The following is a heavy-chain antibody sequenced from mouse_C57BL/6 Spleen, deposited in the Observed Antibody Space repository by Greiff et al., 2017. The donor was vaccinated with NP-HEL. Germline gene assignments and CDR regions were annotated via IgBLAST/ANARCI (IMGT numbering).Heavy chain of an antibody. D-gene: IGHD2-10*01. CDR2: ISNGGGST. Sequence: EVKVVESGGGLVQPGGSLKLSCAASGFTFSDYYMYWVRQTPEKRLEWVAYISNGGGSTYYPDTVKGRFTISRDNAKNTLYLQMSRLKSEDTAMYYCARQGPYYPGFAYWGKGTLVTVSA. CDR1: GFTFSDYY. CDR3: ARQGPYYPGFAY. J-gene: IGHJ3*01. V-gene: IGHV5-12*01.